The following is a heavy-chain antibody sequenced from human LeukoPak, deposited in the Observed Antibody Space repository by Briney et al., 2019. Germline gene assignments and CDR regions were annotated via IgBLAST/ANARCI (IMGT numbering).Heavy chain of an antibody. J-gene: IGHJ4*02. V-gene: IGHV3-30*02. CDR2: IRYDGSNK. D-gene: IGHD3-16*02. CDR3: ASGGHYDYVWGSYRNDY. Sequence: GGSLRLSCAASGFTFSSYGMHWVRQAPGKGLEWVAFIRYDGSNKYYADSVKGRFTISRDNAKNSLYLQMNSLRAEDTAVYYCASGGHYDYVWGSYRNDYWGQGTLVTVSS. CDR1: GFTFSSYG.